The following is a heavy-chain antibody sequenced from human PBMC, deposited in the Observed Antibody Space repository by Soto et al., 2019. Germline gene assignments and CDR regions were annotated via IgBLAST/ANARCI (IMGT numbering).Heavy chain of an antibody. Sequence: PGGSLRLSCAASGFTFSSYWMHWVRQAPGKGLVWVSHINSDGSSTNYADSVKGRFTISRDNAKNTLYLQMNSLRAEDTAVHYCARDRAAAGDYWGQGTLVTVSS. CDR2: INSDGSST. J-gene: IGHJ4*02. V-gene: IGHV3-74*01. D-gene: IGHD6-13*01. CDR1: GFTFSSYW. CDR3: ARDRAAAGDY.